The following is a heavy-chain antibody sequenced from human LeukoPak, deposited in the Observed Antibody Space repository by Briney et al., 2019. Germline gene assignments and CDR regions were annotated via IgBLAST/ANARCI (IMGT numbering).Heavy chain of an antibody. CDR3: ARVFLERLTSGYFDN. CDR2: ISYGGHQK. V-gene: IGHV3-30-3*01. J-gene: IGHJ4*02. CDR1: GFTFSDYA. D-gene: IGHD3-3*01. Sequence: PGRSLRLSCAASGFTFSDYAMHWVRQGPGKGLEWVAVISYGGHQKYYGDSVKGRFTISRDNPKNTLYLQMNSLRDDDTATYYCARVFLERLTSGYFDNWGQGTLVTVSP.